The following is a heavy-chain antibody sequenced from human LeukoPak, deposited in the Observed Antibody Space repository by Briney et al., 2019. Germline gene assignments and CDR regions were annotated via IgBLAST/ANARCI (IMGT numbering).Heavy chain of an antibody. CDR1: GFTFSNYG. CDR3: AKGQLGIQSSKWFDP. D-gene: IGHD3-16*01. J-gene: IGHJ5*02. CDR2: IRYDGSDE. V-gene: IGHV3-30*02. Sequence: HPGGSLRLSCAASGFTFSNYGMYWVRQAPGKGLEWVAFIRYDGSDEYYADSVKGRFTISRDNSKNTLYLRMDSLRADDTAVYYCAKGQLGIQSSKWFDPWGQGTLVTVSS.